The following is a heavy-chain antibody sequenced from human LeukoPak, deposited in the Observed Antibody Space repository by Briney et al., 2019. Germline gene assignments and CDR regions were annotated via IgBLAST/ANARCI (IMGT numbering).Heavy chain of an antibody. CDR1: GGSISSSSYY. CDR3: ARDNVVVVAAASLRFDP. V-gene: IGHV4-39*02. Sequence: SETLSLTCTVSGGSISSSSYYWGWIRQPPGKGLEWIGSIYYSGSTYYDPSLKSRVTISVDTSKNQFSLKLSSVTAADTAVYYCARDNVVVVAAASLRFDPWGQGTLVTVSS. D-gene: IGHD2-15*01. J-gene: IGHJ5*02. CDR2: IYYSGST.